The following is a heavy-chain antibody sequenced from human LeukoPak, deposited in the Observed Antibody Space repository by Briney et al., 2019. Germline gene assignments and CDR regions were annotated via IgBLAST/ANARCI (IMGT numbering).Heavy chain of an antibody. J-gene: IGHJ3*02. CDR3: AREDYDFWSGSLSRHYPFDI. Sequence: SETLSLTCNVSGGSIRTSTYYWGWIRQPPGKGLEWIGHIFFSGSTFYNPSLMSRASLSIDTSKSQFSLRLASVTAPDTAVYYCAREDYDFWSGSLSRHYPFDIWGQGTMVTVSS. CDR1: GGSIRTSTYY. D-gene: IGHD3-3*01. V-gene: IGHV4-39*02. CDR2: IFFSGST.